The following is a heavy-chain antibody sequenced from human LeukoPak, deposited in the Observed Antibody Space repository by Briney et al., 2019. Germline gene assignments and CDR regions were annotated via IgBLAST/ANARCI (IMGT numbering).Heavy chain of an antibody. V-gene: IGHV4-34*01. D-gene: IGHD3-10*01. Sequence: PSETLSLTCAVYGGPFSGYYWSWIRQPPGKGLEWIGEINHSGSTNYNPSLKSRVTISVDTSKNQFSLKLSSVTAADTAVYYCAISLYYGSYYIWGQGTLVTVSS. J-gene: IGHJ4*02. CDR2: INHSGST. CDR1: GGPFSGYY. CDR3: AISLYYGSYYI.